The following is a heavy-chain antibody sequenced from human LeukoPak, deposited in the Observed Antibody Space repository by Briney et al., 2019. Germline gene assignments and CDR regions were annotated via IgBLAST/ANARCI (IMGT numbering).Heavy chain of an antibody. CDR2: IYYSGST. V-gene: IGHV4-39*01. J-gene: IGHJ5*02. CDR1: GGSISSSSYS. D-gene: IGHD3-3*01. Sequence: PSETLSLTCTASGGSISSSSYSWGWIRQPPGKGLEWIGSIYYSGSTYYNPSLKSRVTISVDTSKNQFSLKLSSVTAADTAVYYCARSSKVEVLRFLEWPWFDPWGQGTLVTVSS. CDR3: ARSSKVEVLRFLEWPWFDP.